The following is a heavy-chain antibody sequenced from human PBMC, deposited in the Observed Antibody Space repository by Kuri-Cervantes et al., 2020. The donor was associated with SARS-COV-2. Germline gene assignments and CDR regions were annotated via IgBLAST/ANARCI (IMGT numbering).Heavy chain of an antibody. D-gene: IGHD2-2*01. V-gene: IGHV3-23*01. Sequence: GGSLRLFCAASGFTFSSYAMSWVRQAPGKGLEWVSAISGSGGSTYYADSVKGRFTISRDNSKNTLYLQMNSLRAEDTAVYYCASIGYCSSTSCFVGRGDYWGQGTLVTVSS. CDR3: ASIGYCSSTSCFVGRGDY. J-gene: IGHJ4*02. CDR1: GFTFSSYA. CDR2: ISGSGGST.